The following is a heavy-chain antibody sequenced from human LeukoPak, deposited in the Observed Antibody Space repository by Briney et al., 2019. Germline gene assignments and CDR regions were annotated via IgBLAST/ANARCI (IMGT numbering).Heavy chain of an antibody. V-gene: IGHV3-48*02. CDR3: VRSTNCFGY. CDR2: ISSSSTI. CDR1: GFTFSGYS. J-gene: IGHJ4*02. Sequence: GGSLRLSCAASGFTFSGYSMNWVRQAPGKGLEWVSYISSSSTIYYADSVKGRFTISRDNAKNSLYLQMNSLRDEDTAVYYCVRSTNCFGYWGQGTLVTVSS.